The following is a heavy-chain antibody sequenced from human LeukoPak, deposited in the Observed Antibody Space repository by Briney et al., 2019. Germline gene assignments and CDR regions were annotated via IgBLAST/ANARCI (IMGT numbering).Heavy chain of an antibody. V-gene: IGHV3-49*04. CDR2: IRSKAYGGTS. J-gene: IGHJ4*02. CDR3: SRGIQLWS. D-gene: IGHD5-18*01. CDR1: GFSFGDYS. Sequence: QAGGSLRLSCPSSGFSFGDYSMTWVRQAPGKGLEWIGFIRSKAYGGTSEYAASVKGRFTISRDDSKSIAYLEMNSLKTEDTAVYYCSRGIQLWSWGQGTLVTVSS.